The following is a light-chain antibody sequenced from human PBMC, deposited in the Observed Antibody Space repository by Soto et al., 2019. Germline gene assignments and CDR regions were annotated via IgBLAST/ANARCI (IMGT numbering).Light chain of an antibody. V-gene: IGLV1-40*01. Sequence: QAVVTQPPSVSGAPGQRVTISCTGSSSNFGAGYDVHWYQQLPGTAPKLLIYGSTNRPSGVPARFSGSKSDTSASLAITGLQAEDEADYYCYSYAGRNIWVFGGGTQLTVL. CDR2: GST. J-gene: IGLJ3*02. CDR3: YSYAGRNIWV. CDR1: SSNFGAGYD.